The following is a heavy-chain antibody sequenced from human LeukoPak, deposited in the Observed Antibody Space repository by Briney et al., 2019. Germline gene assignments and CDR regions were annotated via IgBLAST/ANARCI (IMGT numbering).Heavy chain of an antibody. V-gene: IGHV4-39*07. Sequence: PSETLSLTCIVSGGSISSSRYYWDWLRQPPGRGLEWIGSIYYSGTPYYNPSLKSRVTISEDTSNNQFSLRLTSVTAADTAVYYCARDPGVGATTWDDAFDIWGQGTMVTVSS. CDR1: GGSISSSRYY. J-gene: IGHJ3*02. D-gene: IGHD1-26*01. CDR3: ARDPGVGATTWDDAFDI. CDR2: IYYSGTP.